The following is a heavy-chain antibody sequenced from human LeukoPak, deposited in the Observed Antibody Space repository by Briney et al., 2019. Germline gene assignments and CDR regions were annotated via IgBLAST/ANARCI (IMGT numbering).Heavy chain of an antibody. Sequence: GGSLRLSCAASGFTFRNYAMRWVRQAPGKGLEWVSAISGSGGTTYYADSVKGRFTISRDNSKNTLYLQMNSLRAEDTAVYYCAKDQVQYYYDSSGYSRDSWGQGTLVTVSS. V-gene: IGHV3-23*01. CDR3: AKDQVQYYYDSSGYSRDS. D-gene: IGHD3-22*01. J-gene: IGHJ4*02. CDR2: ISGSGGTT. CDR1: GFTFRNYA.